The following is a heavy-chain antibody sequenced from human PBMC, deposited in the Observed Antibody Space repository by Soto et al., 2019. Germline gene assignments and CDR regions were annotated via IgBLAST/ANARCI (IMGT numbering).Heavy chain of an antibody. D-gene: IGHD2-21*02. CDR3: ARAYCGGDCYLNWFDP. CDR2: IYTSGST. V-gene: IGHV4-4*07. Sequence: SETLSLTCTVSGGSISSYHWSWIRQPAGKGLEWIGRIYTSGSTNYNPSLKSRVTMSVDTSKKQFSLKLSSVTDADTAVYYCARAYCGGDCYLNWFDPWGQGTLVTVS. J-gene: IGHJ5*02. CDR1: GGSISSYH.